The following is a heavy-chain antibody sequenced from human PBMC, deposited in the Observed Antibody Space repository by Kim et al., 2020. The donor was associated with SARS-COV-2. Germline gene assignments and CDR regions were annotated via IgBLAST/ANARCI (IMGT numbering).Heavy chain of an antibody. Sequence: GRFTISRDNAKNSLYLQMNSLRAEDTAVYYCAREYYDFWSGYYGNAFDIWGQGTMVTVSS. J-gene: IGHJ3*02. CDR3: AREYYDFWSGYYGNAFDI. V-gene: IGHV3-11*06. D-gene: IGHD3-3*01.